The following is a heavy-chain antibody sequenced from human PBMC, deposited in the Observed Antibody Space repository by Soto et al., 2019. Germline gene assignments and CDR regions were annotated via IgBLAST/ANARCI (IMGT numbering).Heavy chain of an antibody. Sequence: XSTLSLTFVVSGGPMSISDGGRWFRQPPGKGLEWIGEIYHSGSTNYNPSLKSRVTISVDKSKNQFSLKLSSVTAADTAVYYCARTRELRTYFDYWGQGTLVTVSS. CDR2: IYHSGST. V-gene: IGHV4-4*02. CDR3: ARTRELRTYFDY. D-gene: IGHD1-26*01. J-gene: IGHJ4*02. CDR1: GGPMSISDG.